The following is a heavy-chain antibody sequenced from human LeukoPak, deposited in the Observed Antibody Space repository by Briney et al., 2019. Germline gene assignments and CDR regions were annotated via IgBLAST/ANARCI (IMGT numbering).Heavy chain of an antibody. D-gene: IGHD2-2*01. V-gene: IGHV3-7*01. J-gene: IGHJ4*02. CDR2: ILPDGSQK. CDR3: GRLAHNAWYAIDF. Sequence: GGSLRLSCVASDFTFDFYWMTWVRQAPGEGLEWLANILPDGSQKYYVDSVKGRFTISRDNPKNSLYLQINNLRAEDTAVYYCGRLAHNAWYAIDFWGQGTLVTVSS. CDR1: DFTFDFYW.